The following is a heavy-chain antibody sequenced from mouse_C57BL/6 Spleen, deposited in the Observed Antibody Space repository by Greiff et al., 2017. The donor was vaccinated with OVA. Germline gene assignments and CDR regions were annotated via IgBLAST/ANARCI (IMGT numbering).Heavy chain of an antibody. CDR1: GFSFTSYG. J-gene: IGHJ3*01. CDR2: IWGVGST. D-gene: IGHD1-1*01. Sequence: VKVEESGPGLVAPSQSLSITCTVSGFSFTSYGVDWVRQSPGKGLEWLGVIWGVGSTNYTSALKSRMSISKDNSKSHVFLNMNSLHPDITALYYCASEDPTYYGSSPFAYWGQGTLVTVSA. V-gene: IGHV2-6*01. CDR3: ASEDPTYYGSSPFAY.